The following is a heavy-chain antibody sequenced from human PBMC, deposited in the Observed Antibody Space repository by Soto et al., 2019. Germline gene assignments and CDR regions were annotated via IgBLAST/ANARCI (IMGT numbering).Heavy chain of an antibody. V-gene: IGHV3-23*01. CDR3: AKRQGIGSAAKNYDF. D-gene: IGHD6-13*01. J-gene: IGHJ4*02. CDR2: ISASGNLI. CDR1: GFIFSNHA. Sequence: GGSLRLSCAASGFIFSNHAMSWVRQAPGKGLEWVSGISASGNLIYYADSVKGRFNMSRDNSKNTLYLQMNSLRAEDTAVYFCAKRQGIGSAAKNYDFWGQGTLVTVSS.